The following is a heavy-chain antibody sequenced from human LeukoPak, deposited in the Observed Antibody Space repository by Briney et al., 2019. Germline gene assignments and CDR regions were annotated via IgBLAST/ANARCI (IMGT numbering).Heavy chain of an antibody. J-gene: IGHJ4*02. D-gene: IGHD3-22*01. Sequence: PGGSLRLSCAASGFTFNKARMNWVRQGPGQGLEWVGRFTSKTDGGTTDYAAPVRGRFTISRDDSKDTLYLQMNSLKTEDTAVYYCTTAQFFNSSGSLAYWGQGNLVSVSS. CDR2: FTSKTDGGTT. CDR1: GFTFNKAR. CDR3: TTAQFFNSSGSLAY. V-gene: IGHV3-15*01.